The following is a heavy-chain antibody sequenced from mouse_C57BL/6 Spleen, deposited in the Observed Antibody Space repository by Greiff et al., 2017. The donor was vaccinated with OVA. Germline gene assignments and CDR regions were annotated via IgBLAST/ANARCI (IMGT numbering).Heavy chain of an antibody. CDR3: ARGYYYGSSHGYFDV. CDR2: IDPSDSET. CDR1: GYTFTSYW. V-gene: IGHV1-52*01. J-gene: IGHJ1*03. Sequence: QVQLQQPGAELVRPGSSVKLSCKASGYTFTSYWMHWVKQRPIQGLEWIGNIDPSDSETHYNQKFKDKATLTVDKSSSTAYMQLSSLTSEDSAVYYCARGYYYGSSHGYFDVWGTGTTLTVSS. D-gene: IGHD1-1*01.